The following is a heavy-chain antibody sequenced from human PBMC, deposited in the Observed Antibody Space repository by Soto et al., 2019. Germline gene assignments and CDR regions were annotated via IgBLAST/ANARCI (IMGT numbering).Heavy chain of an antibody. J-gene: IGHJ5*02. CDR2: IWYDGSNK. CDR1: GFTFSSYG. Sequence: QVQLVESGGGVVQPGRSLRLSCAASGFTFSSYGMHWVRQAPGKGLEWVAVIWYDGSNKYYADSVKGRFTISRDNSKNTLYLQMNSLRAEDTAVYYCAKEGDSSGWYWFDPWGQGTLVTVSS. CDR3: AKEGDSSGWYWFDP. V-gene: IGHV3-33*06. D-gene: IGHD6-19*01.